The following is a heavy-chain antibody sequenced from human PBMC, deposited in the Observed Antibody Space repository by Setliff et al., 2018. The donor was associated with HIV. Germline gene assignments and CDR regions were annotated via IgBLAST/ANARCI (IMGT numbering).Heavy chain of an antibody. D-gene: IGHD3-10*01. J-gene: IGHJ4*02. V-gene: IGHV4-4*07. Sequence: TLSLTCTVSGGPISSYYWSWIRQPAGKGLEWIGRIYTSGSTNYNPSLKSRVTMSVDTSKNQFSLKLSSVTAADTAVYYCARERVSLTMVRGVIAHNFDYWGQGTLVTVSS. CDR1: GGPISSYY. CDR2: IYTSGST. CDR3: ARERVSLTMVRGVIAHNFDY.